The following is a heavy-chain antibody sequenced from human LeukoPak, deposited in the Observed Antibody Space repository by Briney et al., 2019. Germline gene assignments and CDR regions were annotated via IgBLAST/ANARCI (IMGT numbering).Heavy chain of an antibody. Sequence: GGSLRLSCAASGFTFSSYWMSWVRQAPGKGLEWVANIKQDGSEKYYVDSVKGRFTISRDNAKNSLYLHIDSLRAEDTAVYYCARGRVGQWLVDAFDIWGQGTMVTVSS. CDR2: IKQDGSEK. D-gene: IGHD6-19*01. CDR1: GFTFSSYW. V-gene: IGHV3-7*01. CDR3: ARGRVGQWLVDAFDI. J-gene: IGHJ3*02.